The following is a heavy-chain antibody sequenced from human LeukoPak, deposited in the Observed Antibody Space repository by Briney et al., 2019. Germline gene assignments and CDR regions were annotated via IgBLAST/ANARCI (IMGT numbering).Heavy chain of an antibody. CDR1: GFTFDDYA. D-gene: IGHD6-19*01. CDR2: ISWNSGSI. V-gene: IGHV3-9*01. J-gene: IGHJ4*02. Sequence: GGSLRLSCAASGFTFDDYAMHWVRQAPGKGLEWVSGISWNSGSIGYADSVKGRFTISRDNAKNSLYLQMNSLRAEDTALYYCAKDLRRFGGIAVAGSDYWGQGTLVTVSS. CDR3: AKDLRRFGGIAVAGSDY.